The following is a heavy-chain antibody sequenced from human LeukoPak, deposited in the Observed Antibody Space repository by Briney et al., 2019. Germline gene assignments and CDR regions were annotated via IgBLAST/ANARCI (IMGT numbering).Heavy chain of an antibody. CDR2: VDWDGDST. CDR3: GRDLSGWYGPDY. Sequence: GGSLRLSCAASGFTFDDYAMSWVRQAPGKGLEWVCGVDWDGDSTVYADSVKGRFTISRDNAKNSLYLQMDSLRAEDTALYYCGRDLSGWYGPDYWGQGTLVTVSS. J-gene: IGHJ4*02. CDR1: GFTFDDYA. D-gene: IGHD6-19*01. V-gene: IGHV3-20*04.